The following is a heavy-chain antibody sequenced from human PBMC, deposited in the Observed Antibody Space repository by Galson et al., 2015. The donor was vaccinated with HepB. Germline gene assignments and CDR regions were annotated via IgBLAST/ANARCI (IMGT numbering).Heavy chain of an antibody. CDR3: ATEHSYDSSGYYSPTDAFDI. CDR2: IYYSGST. J-gene: IGHJ3*02. Sequence: SETLSLTCTVPGGSVSSGSYYWSWIRQPPGKGLEWIGYIYYSGSTNYNPSLKSRVTISVDTSKNQFSLKLSSVTAADTAVYYCATEHSYDSSGYYSPTDAFDIWGQGTMVTVSS. CDR1: GGSVSSGSYY. V-gene: IGHV4-61*01. D-gene: IGHD3-22*01.